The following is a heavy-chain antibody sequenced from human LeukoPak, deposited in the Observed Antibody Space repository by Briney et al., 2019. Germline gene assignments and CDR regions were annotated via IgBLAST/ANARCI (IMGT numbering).Heavy chain of an antibody. CDR3: AREYDANYYDSSGYYENLDY. CDR2: ISSSSSYT. CDR1: GFTFSSYS. J-gene: IGHJ4*02. Sequence: GGSLRLSCAASGFTFSSYSMNWVRQAPGKGLEWVSSISSSSSYTYYADSVKGRFTISRDNAKNSLYLQMNSLRAEDTAVYYCAREYDANYYDSSGYYENLDYWGQGTLVTVSS. V-gene: IGHV3-21*01. D-gene: IGHD3-22*01.